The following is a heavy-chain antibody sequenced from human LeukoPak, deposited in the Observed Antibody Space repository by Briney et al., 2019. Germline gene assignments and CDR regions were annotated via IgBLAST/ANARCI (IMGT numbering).Heavy chain of an antibody. CDR1: GFTFSSYG. J-gene: IGHJ4*02. CDR2: ISYDGSNK. D-gene: IGHD6-19*01. Sequence: GGSLRLSCAASGFTFSSYGMHWVRQAPGKGLEWVAVISYDGSNKYYADSVKGRFTISRDNSKNTLYLQMNSLRAEDTAVYYCAKDGLQWLVIFNFDYWGQGTLVTVPS. CDR3: AKDGLQWLVIFNFDY. V-gene: IGHV3-30*18.